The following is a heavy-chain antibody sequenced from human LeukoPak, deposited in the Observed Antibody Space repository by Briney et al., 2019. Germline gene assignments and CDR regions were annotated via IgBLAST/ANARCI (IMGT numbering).Heavy chain of an antibody. J-gene: IGHJ3*02. CDR2: IIPIFGTA. V-gene: IGHV1-69*13. D-gene: IGHD6-13*01. CDR1: GGTFSSYA. CDR3: RKYSSSWANAFDI. Sequence: ASVKVSCKASGGTFSSYAISWVRQAPGQGLEWMGGIIPIFGTANYAQKFQGRVTITADESTSTAYMELSSLRSEDTAVYYCRKYSSSWANAFDIWGQGTMVTVSS.